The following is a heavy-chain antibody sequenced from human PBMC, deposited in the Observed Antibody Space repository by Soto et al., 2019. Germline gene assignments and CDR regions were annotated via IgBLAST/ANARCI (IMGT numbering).Heavy chain of an antibody. CDR3: AGGGGSPYHNHGFDF. V-gene: IGHV4-59*01. J-gene: IGHJ4*02. CDR2: VSSTGST. CDR1: GASITQYY. D-gene: IGHD6-13*01. Sequence: PSETLSLTCTVSGASITQYYWNWIRQSPGKGLEWIVSVSSTGSTVYNPSLTSRVTVSLDTSKNQFSLTLNSVTAADTAVYHCAGGGGSPYHNHGFDFWGQGTLVTVSS.